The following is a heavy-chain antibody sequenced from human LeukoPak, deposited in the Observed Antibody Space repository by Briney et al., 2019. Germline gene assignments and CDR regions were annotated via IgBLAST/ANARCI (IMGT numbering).Heavy chain of an antibody. J-gene: IGHJ4*02. V-gene: IGHV3-23*01. CDR3: AKDGLYYDGSEHVYYFDS. Sequence: GGSLRLSCAASGFTFSRSAMTWVRQGPGTGLEFVASIIYSGGATYYADSVKGRFTISRDNSKNTLYLQMNSLRAEDTALYYCAKDGLYYDGSEHVYYFDSWGQGTLVAVSS. CDR2: IIYSGGAT. CDR1: GFTFSRSA. D-gene: IGHD3-22*01.